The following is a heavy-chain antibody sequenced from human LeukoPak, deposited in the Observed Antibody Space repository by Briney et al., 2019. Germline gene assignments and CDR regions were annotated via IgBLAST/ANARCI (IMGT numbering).Heavy chain of an antibody. D-gene: IGHD2-15*01. J-gene: IGHJ4*02. CDR3: ARPHCSGGSCYSHRFDY. CDR2: INPSGGST. CDR1: GYTFTSYY. Sequence: GASVKVSCTASGYTFTSYYMHWVRQAPGQGLEWMGIINPSGGSTSYAQKFQGRVTMTRDTSTSTVYMELSSLRSEDTAVYYCARPHCSGGSCYSHRFDYWGQGTLVTVSS. V-gene: IGHV1-46*01.